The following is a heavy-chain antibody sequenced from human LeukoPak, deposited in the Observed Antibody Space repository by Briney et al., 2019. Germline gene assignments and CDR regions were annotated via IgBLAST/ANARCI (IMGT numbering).Heavy chain of an antibody. J-gene: IGHJ4*02. Sequence: PGGSLRLSCAASGFTFDDYAMHWVRQAPGQGLEWVSGISWNSGSIGYADSVKGRFTISRDNAKNSLYLHMNSLRAEDTALYYCAKDISYSSRYYFDYWGQGTLVTVSS. CDR3: AKDISYSSRYYFDY. CDR2: ISWNSGSI. V-gene: IGHV3-9*01. D-gene: IGHD6-13*01. CDR1: GFTFDDYA.